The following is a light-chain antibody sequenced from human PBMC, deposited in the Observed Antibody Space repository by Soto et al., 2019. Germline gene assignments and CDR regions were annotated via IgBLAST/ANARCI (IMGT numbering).Light chain of an antibody. CDR1: QSVGNT. Sequence: EIVLTQSPATLSVSPGEGATLSCRASQSVGNTLAWYQQQPGQTPRLLIYGASTTATGIPARFSGSGSGTDFTLTISRLEPEDFAVYYCQQYGSSPITFGQGTKVDIK. J-gene: IGKJ1*01. CDR3: QQYGSSPIT. V-gene: IGKV3-20*01. CDR2: GAS.